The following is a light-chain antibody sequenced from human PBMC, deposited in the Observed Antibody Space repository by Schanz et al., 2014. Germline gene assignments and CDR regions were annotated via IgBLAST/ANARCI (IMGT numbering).Light chain of an antibody. J-gene: IGLJ3*02. V-gene: IGLV1-47*01. CDR1: SSNIGSNY. CDR3: CSYAGSTNLR. Sequence: QSVLTQPPSASGTPGQRVTISCSGSSSNIGSNYVCWYQQLPGTAPKLLIYSNDQRPSGVPDRFFGSKSGTSASLAISGLRSEDEADYYCCSYAGSTNLRFGGGTKLTVL. CDR2: SND.